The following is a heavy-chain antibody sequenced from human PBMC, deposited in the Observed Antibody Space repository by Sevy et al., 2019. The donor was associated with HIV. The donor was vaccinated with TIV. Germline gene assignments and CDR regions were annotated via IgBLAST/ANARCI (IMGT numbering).Heavy chain of an antibody. CDR1: GGSFSGYY. CDR2: INRSGGT. D-gene: IGHD3-3*01. J-gene: IGHJ4*02. V-gene: IGHV4-34*01. Sequence: SETLSLTCAVSGGSFSGYYWSWIRQPPGKGLEWIGEINRSGGTNYNPSLKSRVTISVDTSKNQFSLMLSSVTAADTAMYYCARGVSDFWSGPGLWGQGTLVTVSS. CDR3: ARGVSDFWSGPGL.